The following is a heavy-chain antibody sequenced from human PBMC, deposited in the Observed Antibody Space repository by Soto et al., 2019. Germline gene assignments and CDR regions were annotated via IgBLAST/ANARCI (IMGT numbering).Heavy chain of an antibody. V-gene: IGHV3-7*03. D-gene: IGHD2-2*01. CDR2: IKQDGSED. CDR3: ARVGVVPEAPKGVDV. J-gene: IGHJ6*02. Sequence: PGGSLRLSCAASGFTFNKYWMSWVRQAPGRGLEWVANIKQDGSEDYYVDSVKGRFTISRDNAKNSLYLQMNSLRAEETAVYFCARVGVVPEAPKGVDVGGQGTTVNVSS. CDR1: GFTFNKYW.